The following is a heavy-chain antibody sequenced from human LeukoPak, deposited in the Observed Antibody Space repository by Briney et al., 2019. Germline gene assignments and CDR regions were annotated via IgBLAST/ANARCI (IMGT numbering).Heavy chain of an antibody. J-gene: IGHJ4*02. D-gene: IGHD3-10*01. V-gene: IGHV4-38-2*02. CDR1: GYSISSGYY. Sequence: SSETLSLTCTVSGYSISSGYYWGWIRQPPGKGLEWIGSIYHSGSTYYNPSLKSRVTISVDTSKNQFSLKLSSVTAADTAVYYCARLYGSGSYPYYFDYWGQGTLVTVSS. CDR2: IYHSGST. CDR3: ARLYGSGSYPYYFDY.